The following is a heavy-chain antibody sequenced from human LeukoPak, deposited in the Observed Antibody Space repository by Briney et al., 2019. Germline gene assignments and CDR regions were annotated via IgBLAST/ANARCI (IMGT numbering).Heavy chain of an antibody. Sequence: GGSLRLSCAASGFTFSSYEMNWVRQAPGKGLEWVSYISSSGSTIYYADSVKGRFTISRDNSKNTLFLHMNSLRAEDTAVYYCADYVDAATENTIDYWGQGTLVTVSS. CDR3: ADYVDAATENTIDY. CDR1: GFTFSSYE. CDR2: ISSSGSTI. D-gene: IGHD6-13*01. J-gene: IGHJ4*02. V-gene: IGHV3-48*03.